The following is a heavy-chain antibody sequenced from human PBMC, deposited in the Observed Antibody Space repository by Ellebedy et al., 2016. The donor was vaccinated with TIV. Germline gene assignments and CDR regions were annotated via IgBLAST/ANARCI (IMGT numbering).Heavy chain of an antibody. CDR2: IKEDGSEK. CDR1: GFTFSGYW. Sequence: GESLKISXAASGFTFSGYWISWVRQAPGKGLEWVANIKEDGSEKYYVDSVKGRFTISRDNAKNSLYLQMNSLRAEDTAVYFCARGEGWIDNWGQGTLVTVSP. CDR3: ARGEGWIDN. D-gene: IGHD5-24*01. V-gene: IGHV3-7*04. J-gene: IGHJ4*02.